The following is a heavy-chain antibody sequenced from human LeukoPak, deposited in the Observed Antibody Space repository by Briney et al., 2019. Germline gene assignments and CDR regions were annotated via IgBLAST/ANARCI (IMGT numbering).Heavy chain of an antibody. D-gene: IGHD3-16*01. J-gene: IGHJ4*02. Sequence: GGSLRLSCAASGFTFSDYYMSWIRQAPGKGLEWVSYISSSGSTIYYADSVKGRFTISRDNARNTLHLQMISLRAEDTAVYYCARTMTGGFSDFWGQGTLVTVSS. CDR2: ISSSGSTI. V-gene: IGHV3-11*04. CDR3: ARTMTGGFSDF. CDR1: GFTFSDYY.